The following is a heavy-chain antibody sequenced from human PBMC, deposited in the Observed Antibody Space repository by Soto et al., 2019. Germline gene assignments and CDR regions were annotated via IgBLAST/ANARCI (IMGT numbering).Heavy chain of an antibody. V-gene: IGHV4-30-4*08. CDR3: TRWPSGGKVDF. J-gene: IGHJ4*02. CDR2: IYEGGRT. Sequence: QVQLQESGPGLVKPSQTLSLTCTVSGGSVSSADGNWSWIRQTPGKGLVWIGHIYEGGRTYSNPSLVSLATISSETSKKLFALNLKLGTAAVAAVYYGTRWPSGGKVDFWGQGLLVAVSS. D-gene: IGHD3-16*01. CDR1: GGSVSSADGN.